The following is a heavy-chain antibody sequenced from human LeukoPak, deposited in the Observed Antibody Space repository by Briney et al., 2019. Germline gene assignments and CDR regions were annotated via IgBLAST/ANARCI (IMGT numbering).Heavy chain of an antibody. V-gene: IGHV3-15*01. Sequence: GGSLRLACAASGFTFSDAWVSWVRQAPGKGLEWIGRIKSETNGGTIDYAAPVNGRFTLSRDDSKHTLDLHMNSMKAEDTGVYYCSAGTGRADFDYWGQGTLVIVSS. D-gene: IGHD1-1*01. CDR1: GFTFSDAW. J-gene: IGHJ4*02. CDR3: SAGTGRADFDY. CDR2: IKSETNGGTI.